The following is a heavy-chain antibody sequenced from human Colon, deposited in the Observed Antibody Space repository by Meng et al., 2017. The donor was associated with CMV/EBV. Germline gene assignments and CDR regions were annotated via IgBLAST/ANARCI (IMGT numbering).Heavy chain of an antibody. CDR1: GFTFSNYW. Sequence: GESLKISCAASGFTFSNYWMSWVRQTPGKGLEWVANINQDGSEKYYVDSVKGRFTISRDNAKNSLYLQMNSLRAEDTAVYYCARDSGAYNWNPYHFDYWGQGALVTVSS. D-gene: IGHD1-20*01. V-gene: IGHV3-7*01. CDR3: ARDSGAYNWNPYHFDY. CDR2: INQDGSEK. J-gene: IGHJ4*02.